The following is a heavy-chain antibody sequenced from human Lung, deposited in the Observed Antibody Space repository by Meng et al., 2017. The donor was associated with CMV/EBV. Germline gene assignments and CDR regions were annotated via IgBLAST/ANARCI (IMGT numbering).Heavy chain of an antibody. V-gene: IGHV3-23*01. Sequence: GESLKISCAASGFTFRNYAMSWVRQTPGMGLEWVSPIGGNGGNTDYAASVKGRFTISRHNSKSTLYLQMNSLRAEDAAIYYCATNDLLTGPDYWGQGTLVTVSS. CDR3: ATNDLLTGPDY. J-gene: IGHJ4*02. D-gene: IGHD3-9*01. CDR1: GFTFRNYA. CDR2: IGGNGGNT.